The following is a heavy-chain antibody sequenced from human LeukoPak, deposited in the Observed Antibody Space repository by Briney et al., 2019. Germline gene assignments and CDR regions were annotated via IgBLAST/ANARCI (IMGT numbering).Heavy chain of an antibody. V-gene: IGHV3-23*01. D-gene: IGHD3-10*01. CDR2: ISGSGGST. CDR1: GFTFSSYA. J-gene: IGHJ4*02. CDR3: AKGWGLWFGELGY. Sequence: GGSLRLSCAASGFTFSSYAMSWVRQAPGKGLDWVSAISGSGGSTYYADSVKGRFTISRDNSKNTLYLQMNSLRAEDTAVYYCAKGWGLWFGELGYWGQGTLVTVSS.